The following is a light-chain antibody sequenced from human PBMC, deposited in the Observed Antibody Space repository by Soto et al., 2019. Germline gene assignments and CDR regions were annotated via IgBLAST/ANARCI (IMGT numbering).Light chain of an antibody. CDR1: QSVRSTY. CDR2: DAS. Sequence: EIVLTQTPGTVSLSPGERATLSCRASQSVRSTYFAWYQHKPGQAPRLLIFDASTRATGIPDRFSGSGSGTDFTLTISRLETEDFARYYCHQYGHSPVTFGGGTKVEIK. CDR3: HQYGHSPVT. V-gene: IGKV3-20*01. J-gene: IGKJ4*01.